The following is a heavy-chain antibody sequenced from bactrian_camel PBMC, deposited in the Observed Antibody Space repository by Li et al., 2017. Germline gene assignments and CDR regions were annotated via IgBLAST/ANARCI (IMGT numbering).Heavy chain of an antibody. CDR1: GYTYSSYC. Sequence: VQLVESGGGSVQAGGSLRLSCSFDGYTYSSYCMGWFRQAPGKEREGVGVIESDGTTDYADSVKGRFTISQDSAKNTLYLRMNSLKPEDTAMYYCAADWCPDLTGSDSDYDMVPRFEGQGTQVTVS. J-gene: IGHJ4*01. CDR2: IESDGTT. D-gene: IGHD4*01. V-gene: IGHV3S1*01.